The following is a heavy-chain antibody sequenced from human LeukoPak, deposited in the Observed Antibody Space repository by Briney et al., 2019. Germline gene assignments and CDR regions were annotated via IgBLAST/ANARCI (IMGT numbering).Heavy chain of an antibody. CDR2: INHSGST. D-gene: IGHD3-10*01. CDR1: GGSFSGYY. J-gene: IGHJ4*02. Sequence: PSETLSLTCAVYGGSFSGYYWSWIRQPPGKGLEWIGEINHSGSTNYNPSLKSRVTISVGTSKNQFSLKLSSVTAADTAVYYCARGRMVRGVDFDYWGQGTLVTVSS. V-gene: IGHV4-34*01. CDR3: ARGRMVRGVDFDY.